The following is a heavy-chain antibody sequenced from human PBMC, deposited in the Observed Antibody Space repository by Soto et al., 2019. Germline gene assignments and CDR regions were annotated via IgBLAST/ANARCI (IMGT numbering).Heavy chain of an antibody. V-gene: IGHV2-5*02. CDR1: GFSLSTSGVG. CDR3: AHKDGYSYARGVDY. D-gene: IGHD5-18*01. CDR2: IYWDDDK. J-gene: IGHJ4*02. Sequence: QITLKESGPTLVKPTQTLTLTCTFSGFSLSTSGVGVGWIRQPPGKALEGLALIYWDDDKRYSPSLKSRLTGNKDPSINQVVLTMTNMDPVDTATYYCAHKDGYSYARGVDYWGQGTLVTVSS.